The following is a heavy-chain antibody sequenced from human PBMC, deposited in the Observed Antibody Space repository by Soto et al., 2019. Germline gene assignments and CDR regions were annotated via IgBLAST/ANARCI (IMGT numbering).Heavy chain of an antibody. CDR2: IKQDGSEK. Sequence: GGSLRLSCAASGFTFSSYWMSWVRQAPGKGLEWVANIKQDGSEKYYVDSVKGRFTISRDNAKNSLYLQMNSLRAEDTAVYYCARWAPNWNYEARDAFDIWGQGTMVTVS. CDR3: ARWAPNWNYEARDAFDI. J-gene: IGHJ3*02. V-gene: IGHV3-7*05. CDR1: GFTFSSYW. D-gene: IGHD1-7*01.